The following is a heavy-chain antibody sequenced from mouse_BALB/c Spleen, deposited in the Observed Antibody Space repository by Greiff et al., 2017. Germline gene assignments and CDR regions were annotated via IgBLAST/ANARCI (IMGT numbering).Heavy chain of an antibody. CDR1: GFTFSSFG. Sequence: EVQRVESGGGLVQPGGSRKLSCAASGFTFSSFGMHWVRQAPEKGLEWVAYISSGSSTIYYADTVKGRFTISRDNPKNTLFLQMTSLRSEDTAMYYCARRYYDYDGFAYWGQGTLVTVSA. V-gene: IGHV5-17*02. J-gene: IGHJ3*01. CDR3: ARRYYDYDGFAY. CDR2: ISSGSSTI. D-gene: IGHD2-4*01.